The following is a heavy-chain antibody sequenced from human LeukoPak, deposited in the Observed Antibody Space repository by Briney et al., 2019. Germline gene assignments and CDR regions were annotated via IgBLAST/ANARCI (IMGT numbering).Heavy chain of an antibody. D-gene: IGHD6-19*01. J-gene: IGHJ4*02. CDR1: GYTFTNYG. V-gene: IGHV1-2*02. CDR3: ARDDSGFFDY. Sequence: ASVKVSCKASGYTFTNYGISWVRQAPGQGLEWMGWINPNSGGTNYAQKFQGRVTMTRDTSISTAYMELSRLRSDDTAVYYCARDDSGFFDYWGQGTLVTVSS. CDR2: INPNSGGT.